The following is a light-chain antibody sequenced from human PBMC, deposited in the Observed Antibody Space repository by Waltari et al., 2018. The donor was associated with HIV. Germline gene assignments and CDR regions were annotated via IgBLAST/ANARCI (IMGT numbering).Light chain of an antibody. J-gene: IGLJ3*02. CDR2: DVS. CDR3: GSYSGSKNFAV. V-gene: IGLV2-8*01. Sequence: QSALTQPPSASGSPGQSVTISCPGTSSDVGGANYVSSYQQHPGKAPKLMIFDVSKRPSGVPDRFSGSKSGNTASLTVSGLQAEDEADYYCGSYSGSKNFAVFGGGTKLTVL. CDR1: SSDVGGANY.